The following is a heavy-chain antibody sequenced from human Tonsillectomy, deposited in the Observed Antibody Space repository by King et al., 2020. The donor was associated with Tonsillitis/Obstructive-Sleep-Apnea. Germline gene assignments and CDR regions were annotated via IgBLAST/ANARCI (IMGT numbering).Heavy chain of an antibody. V-gene: IGHV3-13*01. CDR3: ARGRGIAVAGTHAFDI. J-gene: IGHJ3*02. D-gene: IGHD6-19*01. Sequence: VQLVESGGGLVQPGGSLRLSCAASGFTFSSYDMHWVRQATGKGLEWVSAIGTAGDTYYPGSVKGRFTISRENAKNSLYLQMNSLRAGDTAVYYCARGRGIAVAGTHAFDIWGQGTMVTVSS. CDR1: GFTFSSYD. CDR2: IGTAGDT.